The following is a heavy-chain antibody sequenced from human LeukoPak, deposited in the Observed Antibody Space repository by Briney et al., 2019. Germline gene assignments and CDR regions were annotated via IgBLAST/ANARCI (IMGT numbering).Heavy chain of an antibody. J-gene: IGHJ4*02. CDR2: MNPNSGNT. CDR1: GYTFTSYD. Sequence: ASVRVSCKAWGYTFTSYDINWVRQATGQGLEWMGWMNPNSGNTGYAQKFQGRVTITRNTSISTAYMELSSLRSEDTAVYYCARAENFMVRGVIRYWGQGTLVTVSS. D-gene: IGHD3-10*01. CDR3: ARAENFMVRGVIRY. V-gene: IGHV1-8*03.